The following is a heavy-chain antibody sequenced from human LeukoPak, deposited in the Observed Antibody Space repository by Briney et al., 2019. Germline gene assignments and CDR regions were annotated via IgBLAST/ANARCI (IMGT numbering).Heavy chain of an antibody. V-gene: IGHV1-46*01. CDR2: INPSGTST. J-gene: IGHJ5*02. CDR1: GYTFTTYY. CDR3: ARGPPRRVYDSSKKGLFDP. D-gene: IGHD3-22*01. Sequence: ASVKVSCKASGYTFTTYYLHWVRQAPGQGLEWMGIINPSGTSTTYAQKFQGRVTMTIDTSTSTVYMELSSLRSEDTAMYYCARGPPRRVYDSSKKGLFDPWGQGTLVTVSS.